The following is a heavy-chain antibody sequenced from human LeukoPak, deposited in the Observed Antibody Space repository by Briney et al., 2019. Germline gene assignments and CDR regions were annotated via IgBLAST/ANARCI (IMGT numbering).Heavy chain of an antibody. Sequence: PSETLSLTCTVSGGSISSYYWSWIRQPPGKGLEWIGYIYYSGSTNYNPSLKSRVTISVDTSKNQFSLKLSSVTAADTAVYYCAKWGSFGEPFGYFDYWGQGTLVTVSS. CDR2: IYYSGST. J-gene: IGHJ4*02. CDR1: GGSISSYY. V-gene: IGHV4-59*01. D-gene: IGHD3-10*01. CDR3: AKWGSFGEPFGYFDY.